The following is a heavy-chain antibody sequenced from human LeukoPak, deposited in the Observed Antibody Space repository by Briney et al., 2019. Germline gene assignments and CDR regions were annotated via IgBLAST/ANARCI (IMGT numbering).Heavy chain of an antibody. CDR3: AKDKYYYDSSGTVDY. D-gene: IGHD3-22*01. CDR1: GFTFSSYA. J-gene: IGHJ4*02. V-gene: IGHV3-23*01. CDR2: ISGSGGST. Sequence: GGSLRLSCAASGFTFSSYAMSWVRQAPGKGLKCVSAISGSGGSTYYADSVKGRFTISRDNSKNTLYLQMNSLRAEDTAVYYCAKDKYYYDSSGTVDYWGQETLVTVSS.